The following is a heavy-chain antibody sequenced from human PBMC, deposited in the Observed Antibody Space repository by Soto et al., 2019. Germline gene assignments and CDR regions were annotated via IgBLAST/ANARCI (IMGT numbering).Heavy chain of an antibody. V-gene: IGHV3-21*01. CDR1: GFTFSSYH. CDR3: ARGYCGGGGCYLRREGFDV. Sequence: EVQLVESGGGLVVPGGSLSLSCVASGFTFSSYHMSWVRQAPGKGLEWVSSVNPLSTHIYYADSVRGRFAISRDHSKNSLYLQMNSLRTEDAAVYYCARGYCGGGGCYLRREGFDVWGQGTLVTVSS. J-gene: IGHJ3*01. D-gene: IGHD2-15*01. CDR2: VNPLSTHI.